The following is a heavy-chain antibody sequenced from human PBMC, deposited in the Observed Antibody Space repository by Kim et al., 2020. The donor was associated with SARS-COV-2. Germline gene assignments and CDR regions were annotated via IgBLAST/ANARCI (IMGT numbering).Heavy chain of an antibody. CDR3: ARLYGDYVAYFDY. CDR1: GGSNSSSSYY. Sequence: SETLSLTCTVSGGSNSSSSYYWGWIRQPPGKGLEWIGSIYYSGSTYYNPSLKSRVTISVDTSKNQFSLKLSSVTAADTAVYYCARLYGDYVAYFDYWGQGTLVTVSS. D-gene: IGHD4-17*01. V-gene: IGHV4-39*01. J-gene: IGHJ4*02. CDR2: IYYSGST.